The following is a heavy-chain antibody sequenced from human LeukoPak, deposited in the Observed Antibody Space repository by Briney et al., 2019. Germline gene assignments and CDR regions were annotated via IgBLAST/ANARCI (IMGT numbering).Heavy chain of an antibody. D-gene: IGHD3-22*01. Sequence: SVKVSCKASGGTFSSYAISWVRQAPGQGLEWMGGIIPIFGTANYAQKFQGRVTITTDESTSTAYMELSSLRSEDTAVYYCASRFCTYYYDSSGCGGLDYSGQGTLVTVSS. CDR2: IIPIFGTA. V-gene: IGHV1-69*05. J-gene: IGHJ4*02. CDR3: ASRFCTYYYDSSGCGGLDY. CDR1: GGTFSSYA.